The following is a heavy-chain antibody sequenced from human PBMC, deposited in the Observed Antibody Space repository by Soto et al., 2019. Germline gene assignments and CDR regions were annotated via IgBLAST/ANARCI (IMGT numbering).Heavy chain of an antibody. V-gene: IGHV1-3*01. J-gene: IGHJ4*02. D-gene: IGHD5-12*01. CDR3: ARNVVATIQLDY. CDR2: IDVGTGNT. Sequence: ASVKVSCKASGYSFTTYAVHWVLQAPGQRLEWMGWIDVGTGNTKYSQKFQGRVTMTRDTSANTAYMELSSLTSEDTAVYYCARNVVATIQLDYWGQGTLVTVSS. CDR1: GYSFTTYA.